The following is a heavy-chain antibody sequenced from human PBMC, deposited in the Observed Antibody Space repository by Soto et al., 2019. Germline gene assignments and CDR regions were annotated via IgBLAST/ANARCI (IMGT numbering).Heavy chain of an antibody. D-gene: IGHD3-3*01. J-gene: IGHJ4*02. CDR3: ARGWDYDFWSGQNYFYY. CDR2: IWYDGSNK. CDR1: GFTFSSYG. V-gene: IGHV3-33*01. Sequence: QVQLVESGGGVVQPGRSLRLSCAASGFTFSSYGMHWVRQAPGKGLEWVAVIWYDGSNKYYADSVKGRFTISRDKSKKALYLQMNGLRAEDTAGYYCARGWDYDFWSGQNYFYYWGQGTLVTVFS.